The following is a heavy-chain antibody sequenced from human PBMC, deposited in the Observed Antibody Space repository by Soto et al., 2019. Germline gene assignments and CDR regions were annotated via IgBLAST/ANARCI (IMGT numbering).Heavy chain of an antibody. CDR2: ISYDGSNK. D-gene: IGHD6-6*01. CDR1: GFTFSSYG. J-gene: IGHJ6*02. V-gene: IGHV3-30*18. Sequence: QVQLVESGGGVVQPGRSMRLSCAASGFTFSSYGMHWVRQAPGKGLEWVAVISYDGSNKYYADSVKGRFTISRDNSKNTLYLQMHSLRPAVTAVYYCAQALLVSGLSYVIYFCCPWTTVTLSS. CDR3: AQALLVSGLSYVIYF.